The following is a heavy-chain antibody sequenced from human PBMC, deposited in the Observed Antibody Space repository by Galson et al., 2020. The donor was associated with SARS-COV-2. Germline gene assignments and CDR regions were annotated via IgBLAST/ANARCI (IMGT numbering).Heavy chain of an antibody. CDR1: GGSISSGGYY. D-gene: IGHD5-12*01. Sequence: SQTLSLTCTVSGGSISSGGYYWSWNRQHPGKGLEWIGHNYYSGSNYYNPYLKSRVTISVDTSKNQLSLKPSSVTAADTAVYYCARIKVATVRDEDDYGMDVWGQGTTVTGSS. J-gene: IGHJ6*02. CDR3: ARIKVATVRDEDDYGMDV. V-gene: IGHV4-31*03. CDR2: NYYSGSN.